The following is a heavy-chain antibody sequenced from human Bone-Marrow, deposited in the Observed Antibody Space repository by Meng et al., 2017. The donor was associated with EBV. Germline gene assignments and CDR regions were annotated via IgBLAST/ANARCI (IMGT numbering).Heavy chain of an antibody. Sequence: VQLTEAGPGMVKPSGTLSLTCAVSGGSISSSNWWSWVRQPPGKGLEWIGEIYHSGSTNCNPSLKSRVTISVDKSKNQFSLKLSSVTAADTAVYYCARGQSIAVAVSTNYFDYWGQGTLVTVSS. J-gene: IGHJ4*02. D-gene: IGHD6-19*01. CDR1: GGSISSSNW. CDR3: ARGQSIAVAVSTNYFDY. V-gene: IGHV4-4*02. CDR2: IYHSGST.